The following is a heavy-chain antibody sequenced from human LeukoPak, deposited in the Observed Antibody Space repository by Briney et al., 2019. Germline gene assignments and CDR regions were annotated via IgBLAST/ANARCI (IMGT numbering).Heavy chain of an antibody. V-gene: IGHV4-59*01. CDR2: IYYSGST. J-gene: IGHJ5*02. D-gene: IGHD6-19*01. Sequence: PSETLSLTCTVSGGSISSYYWTWLRQPPGKGLEWIGNIYYSGSTNYNPSLKSRVTILVDTSKNQFSLKLSSVTAADAAVYFCARGTAVAGTWGQGTLVTVSS. CDR3: ARGTAVAGT. CDR1: GGSISSYY.